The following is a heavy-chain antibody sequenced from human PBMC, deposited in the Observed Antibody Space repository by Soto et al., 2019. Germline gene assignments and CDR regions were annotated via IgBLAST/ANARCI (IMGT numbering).Heavy chain of an antibody. CDR1: GFTFEDYA. V-gene: IGHV3-9*01. Sequence: EVQLVESGGGLVQPGRSLRLSCAASGFTFEDYAMHWVRQAPGKGLEWVSGISWNSGNIGYAESVKGRFTISRDNAKNSLYLQMNSLRTEDTAFYYCAKEPSLWWFPHNWFVPCGQGTLVTVSS. CDR3: AKEPSLWWFPHNWFVP. J-gene: IGHJ5*02. CDR2: ISWNSGNI. D-gene: IGHD2-21*01.